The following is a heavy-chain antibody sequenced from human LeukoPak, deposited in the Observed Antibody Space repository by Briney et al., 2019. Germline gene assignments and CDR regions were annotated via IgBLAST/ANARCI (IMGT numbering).Heavy chain of an antibody. V-gene: IGHV3-48*03. Sequence: GGSLRLSCAASGFTFSSYEMNWVRQAPGKGLEWVSYISSSGSTIYYADSVKGRFTISRDNAKNSLYLQLNSLRAEDTAVYYCARGGIVVVPATIYMAYWGQGTLVTVSS. D-gene: IGHD2-2*01. CDR3: ARGGIVVVPATIYMAY. J-gene: IGHJ4*02. CDR2: ISSSGSTI. CDR1: GFTFSSYE.